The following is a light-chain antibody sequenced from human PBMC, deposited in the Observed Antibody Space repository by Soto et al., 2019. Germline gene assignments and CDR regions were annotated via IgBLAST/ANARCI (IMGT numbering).Light chain of an antibody. J-gene: IGKJ1*01. CDR2: LGS. CDR3: MQALQTPRT. Sequence: EIVMTQSPLSLTVTPGEPASISCKSSQSLQHNNGNTLLDWYMEKPGQSPQLLIYLGSRRAPGAPDRVSGSGSGTDFSLRISTMEADDAAIYYCMQALQTPRTFGQGTKLEI. V-gene: IGKV2-28*01. CDR1: QSLQHNNGNTL.